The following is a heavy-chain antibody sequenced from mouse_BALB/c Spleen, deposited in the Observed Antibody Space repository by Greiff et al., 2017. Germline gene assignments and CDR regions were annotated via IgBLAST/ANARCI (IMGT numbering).Heavy chain of an antibody. V-gene: IGHV5-6-4*01. Sequence: EVKLVESGGDLVKPGGSLKLSCAASGFTFSSYTMSWVRQTPEKRLEWVATISSGGSYTYYPDSVKGRFTISRDNAKNTLYLQMSSLKSEDTAMYYCTRDDTTDAMDYWGQGTSVTVSS. CDR3: TRDDTTDAMDY. J-gene: IGHJ4*01. CDR1: GFTFSSYT. CDR2: ISSGGSYT. D-gene: IGHD1-1*01.